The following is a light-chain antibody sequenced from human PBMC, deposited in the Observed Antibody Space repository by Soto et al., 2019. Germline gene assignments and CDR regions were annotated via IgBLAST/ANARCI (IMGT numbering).Light chain of an antibody. V-gene: IGLV2-8*01. CDR2: EVT. CDR1: SGAIGTFNF. CDR3: SSLTPVSTL. Sequence: QSVLTQPPSAPGPPGQSAPISSTGTSGAIGTFNFASWSNQHPGKAPKLVIYEVTKRPSGVPVRSSASKLGATASRPSSGLQTEDEANYYGSSLTPVSTLFGSGTRSPS. J-gene: IGLJ1*01.